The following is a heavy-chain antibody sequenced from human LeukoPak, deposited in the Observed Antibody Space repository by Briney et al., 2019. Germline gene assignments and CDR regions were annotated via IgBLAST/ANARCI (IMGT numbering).Heavy chain of an antibody. D-gene: IGHD3-22*01. V-gene: IGHV4-59*01. Sequence: SETLSLTCSVSGGSISRYYWSWIRQPPGPGLEWIGYIYYRGGANYNPSLKSRVTISVDTSKNQFSLKLSSVTAADTAVYYCARVPTYCYDSYAFDIWGQETMVTVSS. CDR1: GGSISRYY. J-gene: IGHJ3*02. CDR3: ARVPTYCYDSYAFDI. CDR2: IYYRGGA.